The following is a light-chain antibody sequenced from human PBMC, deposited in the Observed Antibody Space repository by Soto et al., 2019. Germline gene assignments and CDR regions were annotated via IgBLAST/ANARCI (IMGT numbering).Light chain of an antibody. Sequence: DFVMTQSPDSLAVSLGERATINCKSSQNLLYSPNNKNYLSWFQQKPGQPPKLLIYWASTRESGVPDRFSGSGSGTDFTLTISGLQAEDVAVYYCQQHYNTPLAFGGGTKVEVK. J-gene: IGKJ4*01. V-gene: IGKV4-1*01. CDR2: WAS. CDR3: QQHYNTPLA. CDR1: QNLLYSPNNKNY.